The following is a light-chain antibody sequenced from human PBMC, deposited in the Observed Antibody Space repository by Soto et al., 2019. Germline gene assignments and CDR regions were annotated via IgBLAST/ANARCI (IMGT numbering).Light chain of an antibody. CDR3: QQYRSWPPTWT. V-gene: IGKV3-15*01. CDR1: QSVSGT. Sequence: EIVMTQSPATLSVSPGERATLSCRASQSVSGTLAWYQQRPGQPPRLLFYGASTRATGIPARFSGSGSGTEFTLTISTLPSEDFEVYYCQQYRSWPPTWTFGQGTKV. CDR2: GAS. J-gene: IGKJ1*01.